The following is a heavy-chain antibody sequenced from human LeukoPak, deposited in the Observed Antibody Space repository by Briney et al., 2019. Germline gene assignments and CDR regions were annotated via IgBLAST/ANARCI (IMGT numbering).Heavy chain of an antibody. Sequence: ASETLSLTCAVFGGSFSGYYWNWIRQPPGKGLEWIGQINPSRNTNYNPSLKSRVTISVDTSKKQFSLKLSSVTAADTAVYYCAKSNGYGLVDIWGQGTMVTVSS. J-gene: IGHJ3*02. CDR1: GGSFSGYY. CDR3: AKSNGYGLVDI. D-gene: IGHD3-10*01. CDR2: INPSRNT. V-gene: IGHV4-34*01.